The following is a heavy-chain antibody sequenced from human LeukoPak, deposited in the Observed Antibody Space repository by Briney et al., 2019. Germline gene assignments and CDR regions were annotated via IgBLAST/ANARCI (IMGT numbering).Heavy chain of an antibody. CDR1: GGSISSYY. CDR3: ARRRRETIAAAGRNAFDI. D-gene: IGHD6-13*01. CDR2: IYYSGST. V-gene: IGHV4-59*12. Sequence: SETLSLTCTVAGGSISSYYWSWIRQPPGKGLEWIGYIYYSGSTNYNPSLKSRVTISVDTSKNQFSLKLSSVTAADTAVYYCARRRRETIAAAGRNAFDIWGQGTTVTVSS. J-gene: IGHJ3*02.